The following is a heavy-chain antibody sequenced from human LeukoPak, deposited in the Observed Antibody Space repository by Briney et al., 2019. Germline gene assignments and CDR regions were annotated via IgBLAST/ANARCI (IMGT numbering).Heavy chain of an antibody. D-gene: IGHD5-18*01. CDR1: GFTFSSYS. Sequence: GGCLRLSCAASGFTFSSYSMNWVRQAPGKGLEWVSSISSSSSYIYYADSVKGRFTISRDNAKNSLYLQMNSLRAEDTAVYYCARSVGYSYGYDWGQGTLVTVSS. CDR3: ARSVGYSYGYD. V-gene: IGHV3-21*01. CDR2: ISSSSSYI. J-gene: IGHJ4*02.